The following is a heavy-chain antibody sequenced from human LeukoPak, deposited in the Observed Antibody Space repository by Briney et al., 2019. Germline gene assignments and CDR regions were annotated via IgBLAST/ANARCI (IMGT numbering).Heavy chain of an antibody. J-gene: IGHJ6*03. D-gene: IGHD2-15*01. Sequence: AETLSLTCTVSGGPIIINYWTWIRQSPGKGLQWIGDISNSGSTSYNPSLKSRVTISIDTSKNQFSLKLSSVTAADTAVYYCGRDALVGSLSFSYMDVWGKGTTVTVSS. V-gene: IGHV4-59*12. CDR3: GRDALVGSLSFSYMDV. CDR2: ISNSGST. CDR1: GGPIIINY.